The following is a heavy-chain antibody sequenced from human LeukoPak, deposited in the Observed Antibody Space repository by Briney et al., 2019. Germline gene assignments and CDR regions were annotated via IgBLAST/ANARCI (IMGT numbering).Heavy chain of an antibody. CDR2: ISSDGSTT. J-gene: IGHJ4*02. V-gene: IGHV3-74*01. D-gene: IGHD3-22*01. CDR3: ARATYYYDSTGNRAIYYFDY. Sequence: PGGSLRLSCAASGFTFCSYWMHWVRQAPGKGLVWVSRISSDGSTTTYADSVKGRFTISRDYAKDTLYLQMTSLRAEDTAVYYCARATYYYDSTGNRAIYYFDYWGQGTLVTVSS. CDR1: GFTFCSYW.